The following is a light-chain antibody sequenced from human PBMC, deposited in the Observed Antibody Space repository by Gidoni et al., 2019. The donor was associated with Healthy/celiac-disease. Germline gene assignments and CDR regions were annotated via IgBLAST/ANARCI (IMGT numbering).Light chain of an antibody. Sequence: EIVMTQSPATLSLSPGERATLSCRASQSVSSNLAWYQHKPGQAPRLLIYGASTRATGIPARFSGSGSGTEFTLTISSLQSEDFAVYYCQQYNSWPYTFGQGTKLEIK. CDR3: QQYNSWPYT. J-gene: IGKJ2*01. V-gene: IGKV3-15*01. CDR2: GAS. CDR1: QSVSSN.